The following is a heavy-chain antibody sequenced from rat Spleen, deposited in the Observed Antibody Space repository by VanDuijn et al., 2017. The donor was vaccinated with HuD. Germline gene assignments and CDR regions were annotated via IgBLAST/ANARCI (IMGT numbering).Heavy chain of an antibody. CDR1: GFTFSDYY. Sequence: EVQLVESGGGLVQPGRSMKLSCAASGFTFSDYYMAWVRQAPKKGLEWVASISPSADSFYYRDSVKGRFTISRDNAKSTLYLQMDNLKPEDTATYYCATPTPGVPFAYWGQGTLVTVSS. CDR3: ATPTPGVPFAY. CDR2: ISPSADSF. J-gene: IGHJ3*01. V-gene: IGHV5-19*01. D-gene: IGHD1-4*01.